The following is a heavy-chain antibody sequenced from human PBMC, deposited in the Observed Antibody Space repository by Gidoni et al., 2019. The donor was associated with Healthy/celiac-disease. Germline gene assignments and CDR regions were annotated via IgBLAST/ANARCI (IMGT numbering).Heavy chain of an antibody. CDR1: GFTFRKAW. CDR2: IKSKTDGGTT. CDR3: TTLAYSSPSGLDY. J-gene: IGHJ4*02. Sequence: EVQLVESGGGWVQPGGSLILSCAASGFTFRKAWMSWVLQAPGKGLEWVSRIKSKTDGGTTDYAAPVKGRFTISRDESKNTLYLQMNSLKTEDTAVYYCTTLAYSSPSGLDYWGQGTLVTVAS. D-gene: IGHD6-6*01. V-gene: IGHV3-15*01.